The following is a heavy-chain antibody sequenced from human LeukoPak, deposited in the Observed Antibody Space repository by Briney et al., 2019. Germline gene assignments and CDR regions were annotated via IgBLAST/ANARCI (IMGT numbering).Heavy chain of an antibody. CDR3: AKGGIKRFGLVPDWFDP. J-gene: IGHJ5*02. Sequence: GGSLRLSCAASGFTFTNYAMSWVRQAPGKGLEWVSSIGPSGATTFYANSVKGRFIISRDISKNTLHLQMNVLRAEDAAIYYCAKGGIKRFGLVPDWFDPWGQGTLVTVSS. D-gene: IGHD3-3*01. V-gene: IGHV3-23*01. CDR1: GFTFTNYA. CDR2: IGPSGATT.